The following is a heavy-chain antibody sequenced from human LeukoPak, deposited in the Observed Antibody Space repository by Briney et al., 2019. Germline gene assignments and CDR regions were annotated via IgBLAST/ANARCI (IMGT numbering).Heavy chain of an antibody. V-gene: IGHV1-18*04. CDR1: GYTFTGYY. CDR2: ISGYNGNT. CDR3: ARSSHRDGDTFDY. J-gene: IGHJ4*02. Sequence: GASVKVSCKASGYTFTGYYIHWVRQAPGQGLEWMGWISGYNGNTNYAQKLQGRVTMTTDPSTTTAYMELRSLRSDDTAVYYCARSSHRDGDTFDYWGQGTLVTVSS. D-gene: IGHD3-10*01.